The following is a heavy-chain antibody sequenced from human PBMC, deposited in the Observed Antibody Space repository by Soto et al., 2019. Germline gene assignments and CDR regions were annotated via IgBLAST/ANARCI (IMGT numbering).Heavy chain of an antibody. V-gene: IGHV3-23*04. CDR1: GFTLRDYV. D-gene: IGHD1-26*01. CDR3: TQEVMGARRDPEY. Sequence: EVQLVESGGGLVQPGGSRRLSCAAYGFTLRDYVMTWVRQAPGKGLECVAGISGSVGNTYYADSVKGRFTISRDSSNNSLYRQLNCLRAEETAVYFCTQEVMGARRDPEYWGQVTLVNVSS. CDR2: ISGSVGNT. J-gene: IGHJ4*02.